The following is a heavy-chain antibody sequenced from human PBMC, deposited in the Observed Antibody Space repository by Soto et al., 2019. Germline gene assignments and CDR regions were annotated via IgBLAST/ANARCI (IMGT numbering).Heavy chain of an antibody. V-gene: IGHV1-24*01. CDR1: GYTLTELS. D-gene: IGHD6-19*01. CDR2: FDPEDGET. CDR3: GLAVAGQYYFDY. Sequence: ASVKVSWKVSGYTLTELSMHWVRQAPGKGLEWMGGFDPEDGETIYAQKFQGRVTMTEDTSTDTAYMELSSLRSEDTAVYYCGLAVAGQYYFDYWGQGTLVTVSS. J-gene: IGHJ4*02.